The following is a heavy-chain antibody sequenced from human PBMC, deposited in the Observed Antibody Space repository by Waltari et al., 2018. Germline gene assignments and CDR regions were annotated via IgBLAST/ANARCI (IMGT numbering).Heavy chain of an antibody. D-gene: IGHD2-15*01. V-gene: IGHV3-74*01. J-gene: IGHJ4*02. Sequence: EVELVESGGGLVQPGGSLRLSCAGPGLISTSSWMHWVRQAPGKGLVWVARSNTDGTRISYADFVKGRFTISRDNAKKTLYLRMNSLRVEDTAIYYCARNQYWAFDYWGQGTLVTVSS. CDR3: ARNQYWAFDY. CDR1: GLISTSSW. CDR2: SNTDGTRI.